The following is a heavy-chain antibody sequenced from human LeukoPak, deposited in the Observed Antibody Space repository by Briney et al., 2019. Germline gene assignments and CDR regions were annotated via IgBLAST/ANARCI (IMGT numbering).Heavy chain of an antibody. CDR3: ARDKTQSPLDYYYMDV. D-gene: IGHD4-11*01. J-gene: IGHJ6*03. Sequence: SETLSLTCTVSGGSISSYYWSWIRQPAGKGLEWIGRIYTSGSTNYNPSLKSRVTMSVDTSKNQFSLKLSSVTAADTAVYYCARDKTQSPLDYYYMDVWGKGTTVTVSS. V-gene: IGHV4-4*07. CDR2: IYTSGST. CDR1: GGSISSYY.